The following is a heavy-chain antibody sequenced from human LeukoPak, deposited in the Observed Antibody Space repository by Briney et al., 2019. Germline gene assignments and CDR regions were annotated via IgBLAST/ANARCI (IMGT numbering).Heavy chain of an antibody. D-gene: IGHD2-2*01. V-gene: IGHV4-34*01. CDR1: GWSFNDYY. CDR3: ARGQVPAARGYNWFDP. Sequence: SETLSLTCAVYGWSFNDYYWNWIRQPPGKGLEWIGDINARGDTNYNPSLKSRVTISVDTSKKQFSLRLTSMIAADTALYYCARGQVPAARGYNWFDPWGQGTLVTVSS. J-gene: IGHJ5*02. CDR2: INARGDT.